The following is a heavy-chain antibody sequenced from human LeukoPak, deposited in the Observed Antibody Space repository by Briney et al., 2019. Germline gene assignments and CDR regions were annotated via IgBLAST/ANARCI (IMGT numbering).Heavy chain of an antibody. CDR1: GDTFSTYA. V-gene: IGHV1-69*01. J-gene: IGHJ4*02. Sequence: SVKVSCKASGDTFSTYAINWVRQAPGQGLEWMGGIIPIFGTPNYAQKFQGRVTITADESTTTAYMELNSLRSEDTAVYYCARSFEYSSPSGGDYWGQGILVTVSS. CDR3: ARSFEYSSPSGGDY. D-gene: IGHD6-6*01. CDR2: IIPIFGTP.